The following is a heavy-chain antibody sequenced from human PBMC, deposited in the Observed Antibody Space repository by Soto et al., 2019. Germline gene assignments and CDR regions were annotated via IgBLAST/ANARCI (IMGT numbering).Heavy chain of an antibody. CDR3: ARIGRLRWGDY. Sequence: EVQLVESGGGLVQPGGSLRLSCAASGFTFSSYSMNWVRQAPGKGLEWVSYISSSSSTIYYADSVKGRFTISRDNAENSLYLQMNSLRAEDTAVYYCARIGRLRWGDYWGQGTLVTVSS. D-gene: IGHD4-17*01. CDR2: ISSSSSTI. CDR1: GFTFSSYS. V-gene: IGHV3-48*01. J-gene: IGHJ4*02.